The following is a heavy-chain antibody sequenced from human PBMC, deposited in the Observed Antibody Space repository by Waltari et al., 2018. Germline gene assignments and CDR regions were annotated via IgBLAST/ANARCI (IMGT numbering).Heavy chain of an antibody. Sequence: DVQLVQSGAEVKKPGESLKISCKASGYSFINSWVAWVRQMPRKGLEWMGIIYPGYSDTRYSPSFQGQVTMSVDKSINTAYLEWGSLKASDSGIYFCARQGYYYDRSGAFDYWGQGTQVTVS. J-gene: IGHJ4*02. D-gene: IGHD3-22*01. CDR2: IYPGYSDT. CDR1: GYSFINSW. CDR3: ARQGYYYDRSGAFDY. V-gene: IGHV5-51*01.